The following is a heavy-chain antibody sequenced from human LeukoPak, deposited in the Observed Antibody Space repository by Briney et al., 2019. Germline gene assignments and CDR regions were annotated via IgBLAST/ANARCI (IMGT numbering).Heavy chain of an antibody. CDR1: GYTFTSYY. Sequence: GASVKVSCKASGYTFTSYYMHWVRQAPGQGLEWMGIINPSGGSTSYAQKFQGRVTMTRDMSTSTVYMELSSLRSEDTAVYYCARNYGSGSYYTNYFDYWGQGTLVTVSS. CDR2: INPSGGST. J-gene: IGHJ4*02. CDR3: ARNYGSGSYYTNYFDY. D-gene: IGHD3-10*01. V-gene: IGHV1-46*01.